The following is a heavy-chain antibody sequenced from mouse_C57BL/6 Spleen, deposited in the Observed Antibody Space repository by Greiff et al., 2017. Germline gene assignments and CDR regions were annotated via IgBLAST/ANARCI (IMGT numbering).Heavy chain of an antibody. D-gene: IGHD2-1*01. CDR1: GFNIKDYY. V-gene: IGHV14-2*01. Sequence: VQLKESGAELVKPGASVKLSCTASGFNIKDYYMHWVKQRTEQGLEWIGRIDPEDGETTSAPKFQGKATITADTSSNTAYLQLSSLTSEDTAVYYCARPPRNSGYFDYWGQGTTLTVSS. CDR3: ARPPRNSGYFDY. J-gene: IGHJ2*01. CDR2: IDPEDGET.